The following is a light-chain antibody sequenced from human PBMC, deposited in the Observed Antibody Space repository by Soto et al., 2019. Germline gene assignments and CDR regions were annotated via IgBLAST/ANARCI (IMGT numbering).Light chain of an antibody. V-gene: IGLV7-43*01. CDR2: STS. Sequence: QAVVTQEPSLTVSPGGTVTLTCASSTGAVTSGYYANWFQQKPGQAPRALISSTSNKHSWTSARFSGSLLGGKAALTLSGVQPEDEAEYYCLLFYRDAWVFGGGTKVTVL. CDR3: LLFYRDAWV. J-gene: IGLJ3*02. CDR1: TGAVTSGYY.